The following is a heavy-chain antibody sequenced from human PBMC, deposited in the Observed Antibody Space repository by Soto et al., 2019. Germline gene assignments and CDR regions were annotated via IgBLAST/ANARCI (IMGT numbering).Heavy chain of an antibody. CDR1: GFTFGDYT. V-gene: IGHV3-49*03. D-gene: IGHD2-2*01. Sequence: GGSLRLSCTTSGFTFGDYTMNWFRQATGKGLEWVGFIRSKAYGGTTEYAASVKGRFTISRDDSKSIAYLQMNSLKTKDTAVYYCSRSRYCSSTSCYLRYAPWGQGTLVTVSS. CDR3: SRSRYCSSTSCYLRYAP. J-gene: IGHJ5*02. CDR2: IRSKAYGGTT.